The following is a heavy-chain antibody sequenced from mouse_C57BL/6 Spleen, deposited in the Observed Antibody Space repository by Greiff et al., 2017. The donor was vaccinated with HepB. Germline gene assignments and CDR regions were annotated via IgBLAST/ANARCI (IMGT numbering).Heavy chain of an antibody. V-gene: IGHV1-55*01. Sequence: QVQLQQPGAELVKPGASVKMSCKASGYTFTSYWITWVKQRPGQGLEWIGDIYPGSGSTNYNEKFKSKATLTVDKSSSTAYMQLSSLTSEDSAVYYCARGTGGYYFDYWGQGTTLTVSS. D-gene: IGHD3-3*01. CDR1: GYTFTSYW. J-gene: IGHJ2*01. CDR3: ARGTGGYYFDY. CDR2: IYPGSGST.